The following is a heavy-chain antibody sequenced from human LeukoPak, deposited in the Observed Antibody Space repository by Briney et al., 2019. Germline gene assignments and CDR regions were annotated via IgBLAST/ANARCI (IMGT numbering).Heavy chain of an antibody. J-gene: IGHJ6*03. Sequence: PSETLSLTCAVYGGSFSGYYWSWIRQPPGKGLEWNGEINHSGSTNYNPSLKSRVTISVDTSKNQFSLKLSSVTAADTAVYYCARGTPYYDFWSGYLYYYYYMDVWGKGTTVTVSS. CDR2: INHSGST. CDR3: ARGTPYYDFWSGYLYYYYYMDV. D-gene: IGHD3-3*01. V-gene: IGHV4-34*01. CDR1: GGSFSGYY.